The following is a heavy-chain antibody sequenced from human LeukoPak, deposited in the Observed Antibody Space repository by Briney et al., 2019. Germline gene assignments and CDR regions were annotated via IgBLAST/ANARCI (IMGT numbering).Heavy chain of an antibody. CDR1: GGTFSSYA. D-gene: IGHD1-26*01. CDR3: ARLRTAYSGGAFDI. V-gene: IGHV1-69*05. Sequence: GASVKVSCKASGGTFSSYAISWVRQAPGQGLEWMGGIIPIFGTANYAQKLQGRVTMTTDTSTSTAYMELRSLRSDDTAVYYCARLRTAYSGGAFDIWGQGTMVTVSS. CDR2: IIPIFGTA. J-gene: IGHJ3*02.